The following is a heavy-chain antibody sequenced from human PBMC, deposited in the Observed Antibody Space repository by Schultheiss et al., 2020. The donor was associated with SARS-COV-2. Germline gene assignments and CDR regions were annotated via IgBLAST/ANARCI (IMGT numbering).Heavy chain of an antibody. Sequence: SCAVSGGSFSGYYWTWIRQTPGKGLEWIGEINQSGGTNYNPSLKSRVTISIDTSRNQFSLKLNSVSAADTAVYFCARQIKVGSYYNSATLSFIWGRGALVTVSS. CDR3: ARQIKVGSYYNSATLSFI. D-gene: IGHD5-24*01. CDR2: INQSGGT. J-gene: IGHJ4*02. V-gene: IGHV4-34*01. CDR1: GGSFSGYY.